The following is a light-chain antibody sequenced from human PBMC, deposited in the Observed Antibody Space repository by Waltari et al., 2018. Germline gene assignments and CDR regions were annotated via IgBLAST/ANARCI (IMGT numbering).Light chain of an antibody. CDR1: SSXIGSNA. V-gene: IGLV1-44*01. Sequence: QSALTXXXSASGTXGQRVIISXSGSSSXIGSNAVXWXRQFPGTAPRLLIYSNSXXTSGVPXXXSXSKSGTSXXLTISGLXSDDAADYXXXTWDDXXXXYVVFGGXXXLTVL. J-gene: IGLJ2*01. CDR2: SNS. CDR3: XTWDDXXXXYVV.